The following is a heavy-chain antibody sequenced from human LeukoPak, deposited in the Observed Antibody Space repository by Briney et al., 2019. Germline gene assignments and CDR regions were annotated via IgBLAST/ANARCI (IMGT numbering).Heavy chain of an antibody. CDR1: GYTFTNYG. V-gene: IGHV1-18*01. CDR2: ISAYNGNT. CDR3: ARGSRIAVAGTFLDNWFDP. D-gene: IGHD6-19*01. J-gene: IGHJ5*02. Sequence: ASVKVSCKASGYTFTNYGISWLRQAPGQGLEWMGWISAYNGNTNYAQKFQGRVTMTTDTSTITAYMELRSLRSDDTAVYYCARGSRIAVAGTFLDNWFDPWGQGTLVTVSS.